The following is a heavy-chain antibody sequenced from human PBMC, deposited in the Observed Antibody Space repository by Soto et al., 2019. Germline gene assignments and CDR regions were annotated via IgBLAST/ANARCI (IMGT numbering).Heavy chain of an antibody. V-gene: IGHV3-48*01. Sequence: EEQLVESGGGLVQPGGSLRLSCAASGFTFSNHVMNWVRQAPGRGLEWVSSINRDFNTYYADSVKGRFTISRDNAKDSLYLQVNSLRAVDTAVYYCVNGDYYVGQGTLVTVSS. CDR3: VNGDYY. D-gene: IGHD4-17*01. J-gene: IGHJ4*02. CDR2: INRDFNT. CDR1: GFTFSNHV.